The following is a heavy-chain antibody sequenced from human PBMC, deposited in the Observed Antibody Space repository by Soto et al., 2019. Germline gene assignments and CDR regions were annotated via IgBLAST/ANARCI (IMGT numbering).Heavy chain of an antibody. Sequence: SETLSLTCALYGGSFDGYYWSWIRQSPGKGLEWIGEIHHSGSTKYNPSLKSRVSLSVDTATKQSSLKMTSMTAADRGVYYCARGVDSWSGYLFWGQGTPVTVSS. CDR3: ARGVDSWSGYLF. CDR1: GGSFDGYY. D-gene: IGHD3-3*01. CDR2: IHHSGST. V-gene: IGHV4-34*01. J-gene: IGHJ4*02.